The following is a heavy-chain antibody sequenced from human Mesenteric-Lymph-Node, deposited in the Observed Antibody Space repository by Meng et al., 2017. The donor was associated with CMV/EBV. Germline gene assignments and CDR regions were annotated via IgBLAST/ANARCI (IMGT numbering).Heavy chain of an antibody. Sequence: ASVKVSCKASGYTFTGYYMHWVRQAPGQGLEWMGWNNPNSGGTNYAQKFQGRVTMTRDTSISTAYMELSRLRSDDTAVYYCARDLTREYQLLTYWGQGTLVTVSS. J-gene: IGHJ4*02. CDR3: ARDLTREYQLLTY. CDR1: GYTFTGYY. D-gene: IGHD2-2*01. CDR2: NNPNSGGT. V-gene: IGHV1-2*02.